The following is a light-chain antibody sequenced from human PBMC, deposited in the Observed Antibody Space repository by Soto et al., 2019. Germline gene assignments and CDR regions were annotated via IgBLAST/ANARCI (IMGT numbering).Light chain of an antibody. J-gene: IGKJ1*01. CDR3: QQSYSTPWT. V-gene: IGKV1-39*01. CDR1: QTISSY. Sequence: IQMTQSPSSLSASVGDRVTITCRAGQTISSYLNWYQQKPGKAPKLLIYTASSLQSGVPSRFSGSGSGTDFTLTISSLQPEDFATYYCQQSYSTPWTFGQGTKVDIK. CDR2: TAS.